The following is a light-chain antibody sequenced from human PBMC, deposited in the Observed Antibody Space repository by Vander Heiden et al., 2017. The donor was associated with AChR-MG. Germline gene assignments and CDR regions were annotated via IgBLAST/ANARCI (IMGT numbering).Light chain of an antibody. CDR2: RND. J-gene: IGLJ3*02. CDR3: ATWDDSLSGPL. V-gene: IGLV1-47*01. Sequence: QSVLTQPPSASGTPGQRVPISCSGSSSNIGSNYVYWYQQVPGTAPKLLIYRNDQRPSGVPDRISGSKSGTSASLAISGLRSEDEADYYCATWDDSLSGPLFGGGTKVTVL. CDR1: SSNIGSNY.